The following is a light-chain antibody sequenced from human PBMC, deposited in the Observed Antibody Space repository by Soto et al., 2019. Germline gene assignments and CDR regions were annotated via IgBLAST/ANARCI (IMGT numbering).Light chain of an antibody. J-gene: IGKJ4*01. V-gene: IGKV3-15*01. CDR2: DTS. Sequence: EFVRRHCPPTLSLSRGKGATLSCRASQGIGDTLAWYQHKPGQTPRLLIYDTSTRATGVPTRFSGSRSGAEFTLTINSMQSEDFAVYYCQPYNNWPLTFGGGTKVDIK. CDR3: QPYNNWPLT. CDR1: QGIGDT.